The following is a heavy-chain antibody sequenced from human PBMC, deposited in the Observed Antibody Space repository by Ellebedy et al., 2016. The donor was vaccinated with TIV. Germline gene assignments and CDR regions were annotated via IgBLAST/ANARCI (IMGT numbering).Heavy chain of an antibody. CDR1: GFTFSDYY. Sequence: GESLKISCAASGFTFSDYYMSWIRQAPGKGLEWVSYISSSSSYTNYADSVKGRFTISRDNAKNSLYLQMNSLRAEDTAVYYCARDCHDYVWGSYNPYYYGMDVWGQGTTVTVSS. V-gene: IGHV3-11*06. CDR3: ARDCHDYVWGSYNPYYYGMDV. D-gene: IGHD3-16*01. J-gene: IGHJ6*02. CDR2: ISSSSSYT.